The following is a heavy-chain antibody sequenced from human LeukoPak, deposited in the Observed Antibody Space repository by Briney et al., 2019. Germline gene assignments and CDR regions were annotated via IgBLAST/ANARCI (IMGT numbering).Heavy chain of an antibody. J-gene: IGHJ4*02. D-gene: IGHD3-16*01. Sequence: ASVKLSCKASGYTFTDSYIYWVRHAPGREPEYVGVFYPSAGTSHSPQRFRDRVTLTSDTSASTVYVDVGSLKSEDPAMYNCVRELRGGYFDFWGQGTLVTVSS. CDR2: FYPSAGTS. CDR3: VRELRGGYFDF. CDR1: GYTFTDSY. V-gene: IGHV1-46*03.